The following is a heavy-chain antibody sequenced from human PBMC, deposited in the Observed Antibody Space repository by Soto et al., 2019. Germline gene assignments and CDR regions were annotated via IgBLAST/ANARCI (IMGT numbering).Heavy chain of an antibody. Sequence: GGSLRLSCAASGFTFSDYYMSWIRQAPGKGLEWVSYISSSGSTIYYADSVKGRFTISRDNAKNSLYLQMNSLRAEDTAVYYCLKAVAGRKGSYYFDYWGQGTLVTVSS. CDR3: LKAVAGRKGSYYFDY. CDR1: GFTFSDYY. J-gene: IGHJ4*02. CDR2: ISSSGSTI. D-gene: IGHD6-19*01. V-gene: IGHV3-11*01.